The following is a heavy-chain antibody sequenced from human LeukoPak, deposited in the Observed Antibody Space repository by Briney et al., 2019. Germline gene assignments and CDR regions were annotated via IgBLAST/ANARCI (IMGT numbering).Heavy chain of an antibody. J-gene: IGHJ4*02. V-gene: IGHV4-39*01. CDR3: ARQLLWFGESPHED. Sequence: PSETLSLTCTVSGGSISSTSYYWGWLRQPPGKGLEWIGSIYYSGSTYYNPSLRSRFAISADRSKNQFSLKLSSVTATDTAMYYCARQLLWFGESPHEDWGQRTLVTVSS. D-gene: IGHD3-10*01. CDR1: GGSISSTSYY. CDR2: IYYSGST.